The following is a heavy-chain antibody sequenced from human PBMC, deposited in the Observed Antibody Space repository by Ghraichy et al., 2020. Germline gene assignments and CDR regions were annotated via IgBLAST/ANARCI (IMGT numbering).Heavy chain of an antibody. CDR2: IKEDGGDK. J-gene: IGHJ6*02. V-gene: IGHV3-7*01. Sequence: LSLTCSASGFAFSTYWMSWVRQASGKRPEWVANIKEDGGDKNYVDSVKGRFTISRDNAKNLLFLQMNSLRAEDTAVYYCARNHYYGVGVWGQGTTVSVS. CDR1: GFAFSTYW. CDR3: ARNHYYGVGV.